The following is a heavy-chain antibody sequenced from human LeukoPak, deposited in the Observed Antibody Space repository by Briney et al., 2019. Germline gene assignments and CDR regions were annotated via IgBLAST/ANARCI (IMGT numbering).Heavy chain of an antibody. CDR3: ARDRYSISKGAFDI. D-gene: IGHD3-9*01. Sequence: GGSLRLSCAVSGLSVTTNYITWVRQAPRKGLEWVSIIYSGGSKYYADSVKGRFTISRDTSKNTVYLQMNSLRAEDTAVYYCARDRYSISKGAFDIWGQGTMVTVSS. CDR2: IYSGGSK. J-gene: IGHJ3*02. V-gene: IGHV3-66*01. CDR1: GLSVTTNY.